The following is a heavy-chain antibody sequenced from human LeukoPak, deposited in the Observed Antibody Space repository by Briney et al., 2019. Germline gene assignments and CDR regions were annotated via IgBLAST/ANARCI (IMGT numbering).Heavy chain of an antibody. CDR2: IDPSDSYT. D-gene: IGHD4-17*01. CDR1: GYSFTSYW. CDR3: AKEGTVTGFDY. J-gene: IGHJ4*02. V-gene: IGHV5-10-1*01. Sequence: GESLKISCKGSGYSFTSYWISWVRQMPGKSLEWMGRIDPSDSYTNYSPSFQGHVTISADKSISTAYLQWSSLKASDTAMYYCAKEGTVTGFDYWGQGTLVIVSS.